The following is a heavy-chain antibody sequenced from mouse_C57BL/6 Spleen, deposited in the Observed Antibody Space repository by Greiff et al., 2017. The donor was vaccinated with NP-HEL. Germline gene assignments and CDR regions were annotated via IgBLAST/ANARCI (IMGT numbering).Heavy chain of an antibody. V-gene: IGHV1-85*01. Sequence: QVQLQQSGPELVKPGASVKLSCKASGYTFTSYDINWVKQRPGQGLEWIGWIYPRDGSNKYNEKFKGKATLTVDTSSSTAYMVLHSLTSEDSAVYFCARKESNYWFSYWGQGTLVTVSA. CDR2: IYPRDGSN. J-gene: IGHJ3*01. CDR3: ARKESNYWFSY. CDR1: GYTFTSYD. D-gene: IGHD2-5*01.